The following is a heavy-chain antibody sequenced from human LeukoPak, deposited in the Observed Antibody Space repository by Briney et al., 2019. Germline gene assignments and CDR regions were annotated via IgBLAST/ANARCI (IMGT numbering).Heavy chain of an antibody. D-gene: IGHD1-26*01. CDR2: SSGSGGGT. CDR3: AKERATTTTFDY. CDR1: GSPFSSYA. J-gene: IGHJ4*02. V-gene: IGHV3-23*01. Sequence: GSLPLSCASSGSPFSSYAMSWVRQAPGKGLEWVALSSGSGGGTYYANSVKGRFTISRDNSKNTLYLQMDRLRTEDTGVYYCAKERATTTTFDYWGQGTLITVSS.